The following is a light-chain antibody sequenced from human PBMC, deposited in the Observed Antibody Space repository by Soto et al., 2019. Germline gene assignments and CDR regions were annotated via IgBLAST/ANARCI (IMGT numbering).Light chain of an antibody. J-gene: IGKJ2*01. Sequence: EIVMTQSPATLSVSPGERATLSCRASQSISTELAWYQQKPCQPPRLLIYSASTRATGFPARFTGSGSGSEFTLTISGLQSEDFAVYYCQQGHNWPLTFGQGTRLEI. CDR2: SAS. V-gene: IGKV3-15*01. CDR1: QSISTE. CDR3: QQGHNWPLT.